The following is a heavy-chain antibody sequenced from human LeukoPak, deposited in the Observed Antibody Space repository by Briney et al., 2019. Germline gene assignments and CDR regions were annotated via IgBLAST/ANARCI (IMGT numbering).Heavy chain of an antibody. Sequence: SETLSLTCTVSGGSISSYYWSWIRQPPGKGPEWIGYIYYSGSTNYNPSLKSRVTISVDTSKNQFSLKLSSVTAADTAVYYCASLRDYGGNSVDYWGQGTLVTVSS. J-gene: IGHJ4*02. CDR1: GGSISSYY. V-gene: IGHV4-59*01. D-gene: IGHD4-23*01. CDR2: IYYSGST. CDR3: ASLRDYGGNSVDY.